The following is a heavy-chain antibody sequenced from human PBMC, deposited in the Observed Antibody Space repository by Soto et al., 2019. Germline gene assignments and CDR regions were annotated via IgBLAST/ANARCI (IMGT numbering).Heavy chain of an antibody. CDR2: IDYIGRA. CDR1: GGSISSDNYF. Sequence: SETLSLTCTVSGGSISSDNYFWSWIRQHPGKGLEWIGYIDYIGRAYYNPSLKSRVTTSVDTPKNQFSLRLSSVTVADTATYYCAREVKSAAASDAFDNWGQGTVVTVSS. D-gene: IGHD2-15*01. J-gene: IGHJ3*02. V-gene: IGHV4-31*03. CDR3: AREVKSAAASDAFDN.